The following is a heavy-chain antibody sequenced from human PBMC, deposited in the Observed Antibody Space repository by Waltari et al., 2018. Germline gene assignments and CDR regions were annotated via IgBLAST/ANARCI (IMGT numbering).Heavy chain of an antibody. CDR1: GFTFSSYA. V-gene: IGHV3-30-3*01. D-gene: IGHD1-26*01. Sequence: QVQLVESGGGVVQPGRSLRLSCAASGFTFSSYALHWVRQAPGKGLEGEAVISYEGSNKYSADSVKGRFTISRDNSKNTLYLQMNSLRAEDTAVYYCARDPGVVGATYYFDYWGQGTLVTVSS. CDR2: ISYEGSNK. CDR3: ARDPGVVGATYYFDY. J-gene: IGHJ4*02.